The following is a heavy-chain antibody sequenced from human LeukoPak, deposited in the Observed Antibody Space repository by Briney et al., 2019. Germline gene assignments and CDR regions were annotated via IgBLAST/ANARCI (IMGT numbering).Heavy chain of an antibody. J-gene: IGHJ4*02. CDR1: GFTFSSYA. V-gene: IGHV3-23*01. Sequence: GGSLRLSCAASGFTFSSYAMSWVRQAPGKGLEWVSAISGSGGSTYYADSVKGRFTISRDNAKNSLYLQMNSLRAEDTALYYCAKGTMTTVTDFDYWGQGTLVTVSS. CDR3: AKGTMTTVTDFDY. CDR2: ISGSGGST. D-gene: IGHD4-17*01.